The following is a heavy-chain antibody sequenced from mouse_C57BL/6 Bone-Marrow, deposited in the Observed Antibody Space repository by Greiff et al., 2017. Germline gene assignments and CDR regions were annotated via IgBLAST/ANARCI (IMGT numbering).Heavy chain of an antibody. CDR2: IHPNSGST. J-gene: IGHJ4*01. CDR1: GYTFTSYW. V-gene: IGHV1-64*01. Sequence: QVQLQQPGAELVKPGASVKLSCKASGYTFTSYWMHWVKQRPGQGLEWIGMIHPNSGSTNYNEKFKSKATLTVDKSSSTAYMQLSSLTSEDSAVYYCASYDYYVLYAMDYWGQGTSVTVSA. CDR3: ASYDYYVLYAMDY. D-gene: IGHD2-4*01.